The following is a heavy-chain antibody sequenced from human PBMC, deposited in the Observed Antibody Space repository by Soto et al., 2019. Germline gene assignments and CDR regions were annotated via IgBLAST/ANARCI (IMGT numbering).Heavy chain of an antibody. CDR1: GYNLTELS. CDR3: ATTYLVEAFDI. Sequence: QVQLVQSGAEVKKPGASVKVSCKVSGYNLTELSIHWVRQAPGKGLEWMGGFDPEQGKIIYAQKFLGRVSMTEDTSTDTAYMELSSLRSVDTALYYCATTYLVEAFDIWGQGTMVAVSS. V-gene: IGHV1-24*01. CDR2: FDPEQGKI. D-gene: IGHD3-10*01. J-gene: IGHJ3*02.